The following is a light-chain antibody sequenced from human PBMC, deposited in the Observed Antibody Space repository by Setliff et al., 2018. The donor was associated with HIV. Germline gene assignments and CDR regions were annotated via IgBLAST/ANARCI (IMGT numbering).Light chain of an antibody. V-gene: IGLV2-23*02. CDR1: SSDVGSYDL. J-gene: IGLJ1*01. CDR3: CSYAGSSTYV. CDR2: EVS. Sequence: QSVLTQPASVSGSPGQSITISSTGTSSDVGSYDLVSWYQQHPGKAPKVMIYEVSKRPSGVSNRFSGSKSGNTASLTISGLQAEDEADYYCCSYAGSSTYVFGTGTKVTVL.